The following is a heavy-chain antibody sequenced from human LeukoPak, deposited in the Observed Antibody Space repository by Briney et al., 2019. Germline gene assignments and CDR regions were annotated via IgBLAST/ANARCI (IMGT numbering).Heavy chain of an antibody. Sequence: PSETLSLTCAVPGYSISSGYYWGWIRQPPGKGLEWIGSIYHSGSTYYNPSLKSRVTISVDTSKNQFSLKLTSVTAADTAVYYCAMYSSGWYKNYWGQGTLVTVSS. CDR2: IYHSGST. CDR3: AMYSSGWYKNY. V-gene: IGHV4-38-2*01. J-gene: IGHJ4*02. D-gene: IGHD6-19*01. CDR1: GYSISSGYY.